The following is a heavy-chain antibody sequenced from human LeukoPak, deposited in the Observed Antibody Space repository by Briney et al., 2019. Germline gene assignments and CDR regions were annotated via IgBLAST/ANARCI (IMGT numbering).Heavy chain of an antibody. D-gene: IGHD6-13*01. CDR2: IYLGDSDT. CDR3: ARSRIAAAGNVYYMDV. J-gene: IGHJ6*03. V-gene: IGHV5-51*01. Sequence: GESLKISCKGSGYSFTSYWIGWVRQMPGKGLEWMGIIYLGDSDTRYSPSFQGQVTISADKSISTAYLQWSSLKASDTAMYYCARSRIAAAGNVYYMDVWGKGTTVTVSS. CDR1: GYSFTSYW.